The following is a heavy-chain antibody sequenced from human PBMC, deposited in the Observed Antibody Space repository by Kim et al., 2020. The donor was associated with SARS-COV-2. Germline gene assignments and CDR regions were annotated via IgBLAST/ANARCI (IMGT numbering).Heavy chain of an antibody. CDR2: ISGSGGST. CDR3: AKVSAPHTMTVPLGY. CDR1: RFTFSSYA. J-gene: IGHJ4*02. Sequence: GGSLRLSCVTSRFTFSSYAMSWVRQAPGKGLEWVSAISGSGGSTYYADSVKGRFTISRDNSKNTLYLQMNSLRAEDTAVYYCAKVSAPHTMTVPLGYWGQGTLVTVSS. D-gene: IGHD3-22*01. V-gene: IGHV3-23*01.